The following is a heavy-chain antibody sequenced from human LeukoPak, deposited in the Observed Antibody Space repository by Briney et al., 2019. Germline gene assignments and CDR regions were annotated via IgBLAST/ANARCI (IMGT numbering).Heavy chain of an antibody. CDR2: INPSGGST. CDR3: AREWFGELSRGWFDP. CDR1: GYTFTSYY. J-gene: IGHJ5*02. D-gene: IGHD3-10*01. V-gene: IGHV1-46*01. Sequence: ASVKVSCKASGYTFTSYYMHWVRQAPGQGLEWMGIINPSGGSTSYAQKFQGRVTMTRDTSTSTVYMGLSSLRSEDTAVYYCAREWFGELSRGWFDPWGQGTLVTVSS.